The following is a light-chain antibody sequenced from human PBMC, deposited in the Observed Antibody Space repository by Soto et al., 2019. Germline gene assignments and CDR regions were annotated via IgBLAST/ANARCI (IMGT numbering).Light chain of an antibody. CDR1: QSVSSY. Sequence: ETVMTQSPATLSVSPGERATLSCRASQSVSSYLAWYQQKPGQAPRLLIYGASTRATGIPARFSGSGSGTEFTLTISSLQSEDFAVYYCQQNNHWPLTFGGGTKVDIK. V-gene: IGKV3-15*01. CDR2: GAS. J-gene: IGKJ4*01. CDR3: QQNNHWPLT.